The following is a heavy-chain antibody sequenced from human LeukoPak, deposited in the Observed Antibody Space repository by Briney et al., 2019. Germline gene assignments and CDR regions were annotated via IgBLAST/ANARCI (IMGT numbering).Heavy chain of an antibody. Sequence: GGSLRLSCAASGFTFSDYSMNWVRQAPGKGLEWISYVGISSGNTKYADSVKGQFTISGDSAKNSVFLQMNYLRVEDTAVYYCARDHRYAFDNWGQGTLVTVSS. CDR3: ARDHRYAFDN. V-gene: IGHV3-48*04. D-gene: IGHD5-12*01. CDR2: VGISSGNT. CDR1: GFTFSDYS. J-gene: IGHJ4*02.